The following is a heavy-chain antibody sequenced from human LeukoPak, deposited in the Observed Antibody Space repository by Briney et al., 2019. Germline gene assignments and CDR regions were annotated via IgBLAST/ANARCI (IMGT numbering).Heavy chain of an antibody. Sequence: PSETLSLTCNVSGGSFNGYYWTWIRQPPGKGLEWIAEINHIGTTNHTPSLKSRVTVSTDTSKNQFFLRLTSVTAADTALYYCARLVVTAPQYHYYMDVWGEGTTVTVSS. CDR1: GGSFNGYY. CDR2: INHIGTT. V-gene: IGHV4-34*01. J-gene: IGHJ6*03. CDR3: ARLVVTAPQYHYYMDV. D-gene: IGHD2-21*02.